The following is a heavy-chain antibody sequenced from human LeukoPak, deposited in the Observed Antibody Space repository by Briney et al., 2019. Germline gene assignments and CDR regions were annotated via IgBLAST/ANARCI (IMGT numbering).Heavy chain of an antibody. J-gene: IGHJ4*02. Sequence: GGSLRLSCAASGFTVSSNYMSWVRQASGKGLEWVSVIYSGGSTYYADSVKGRFTISRDNSKNTLYLQMSSLRAEDTAVYYCARERQEQQLATYLDYWGQGTLVTVSS. CDR3: ARERQEQQLATYLDY. V-gene: IGHV3-53*01. CDR2: IYSGGST. D-gene: IGHD6-13*01. CDR1: GFTVSSNY.